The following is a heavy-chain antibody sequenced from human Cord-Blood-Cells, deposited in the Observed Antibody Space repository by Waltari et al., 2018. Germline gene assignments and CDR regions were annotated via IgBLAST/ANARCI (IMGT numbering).Heavy chain of an antibody. V-gene: IGHV1-58*01. CDR1: GFTFTSSA. D-gene: IGHD3-10*01. Sequence: QMQLVQSGPEVKKPGTSVKVSCKASGFTFTSSAVQWVRQARGQRLEWIGWIVVGSGNTNYAQKFQEKVTITRDMSTSTAYMELSSLRSEDTAVYYCAAPHGSGSYYYYYYYGMDVWGQWTTVTVSS. CDR3: AAPHGSGSYYYYYYYGMDV. J-gene: IGHJ6*02. CDR2: IVVGSGNT.